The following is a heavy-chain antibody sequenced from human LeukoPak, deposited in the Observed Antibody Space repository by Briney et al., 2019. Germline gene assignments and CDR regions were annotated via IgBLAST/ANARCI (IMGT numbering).Heavy chain of an antibody. CDR3: ARTLRLRTPRAFDI. Sequence: PGGSLRLSCADSGFTVSSNYMSWVRQAPGKGLEWLANIHEDGSEKYYVDSVKGRFTISRDNAKNSLYLQMNSLRAEDTAVYYCARTLRLRTPRAFDIWGQGTMVTVSS. V-gene: IGHV3-7*05. D-gene: IGHD3-3*01. CDR1: GFTVSSNY. CDR2: IHEDGSEK. J-gene: IGHJ3*02.